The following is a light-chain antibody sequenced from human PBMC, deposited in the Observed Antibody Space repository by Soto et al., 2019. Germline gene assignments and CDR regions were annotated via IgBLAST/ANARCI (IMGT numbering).Light chain of an antibody. V-gene: IGLV2-14*01. Sequence: QSALTQPASVSGSPGRSITISCTGTSSDVGAYNYVSWYQQHPGRAPKLMIYEVSYRPSGVSNRFSGSKSANTASLTISGLQSEDESDYYCSSYTSSRTLVFGTGTKVTVL. CDR2: EVS. J-gene: IGLJ1*01. CDR3: SSYTSSRTLV. CDR1: SSDVGAYNY.